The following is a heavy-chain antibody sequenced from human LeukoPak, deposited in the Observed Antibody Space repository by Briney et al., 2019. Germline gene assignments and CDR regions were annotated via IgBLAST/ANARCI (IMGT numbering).Heavy chain of an antibody. J-gene: IGHJ4*02. V-gene: IGHV5-51*01. D-gene: IGHD3-10*01. Sequence: GESLKISCQVSGYIFTHYWIGWVRQMPGNGLESMGIIYPADSDTTYGPSFQGQVTISADKSINTVYLQWSNLKASDTAMYYCARQSRDGSKTRGYYFDFWGQGTLVTVSS. CDR1: GYIFTHYW. CDR2: IYPADSDT. CDR3: ARQSRDGSKTRGYYFDF.